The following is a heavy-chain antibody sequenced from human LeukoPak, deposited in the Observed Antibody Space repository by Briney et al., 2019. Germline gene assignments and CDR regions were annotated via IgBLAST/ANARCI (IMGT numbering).Heavy chain of an antibody. Sequence: ASVKVSCKASGYTFTSYGISWVRQAPGQGLEWMGWISAYNGNTNYAQKLQGRVLMTTDTSTSTAYIELRSLRSDDTAVYYRARGVGVGATEWFDPWGQGTLVTVSS. CDR1: GYTFTSYG. CDR3: ARGVGVGATEWFDP. V-gene: IGHV1-18*01. D-gene: IGHD1-26*01. CDR2: ISAYNGNT. J-gene: IGHJ5*02.